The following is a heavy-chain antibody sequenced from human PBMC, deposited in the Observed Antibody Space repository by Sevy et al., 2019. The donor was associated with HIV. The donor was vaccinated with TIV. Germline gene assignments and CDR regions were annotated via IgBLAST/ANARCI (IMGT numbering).Heavy chain of an antibody. V-gene: IGHV4-59*01. CDR3: ARKSSMLLDTRFDP. Sequence: SETLSLTCTLSGGYISTYYWSWIRQAPGKGLEWIGYIYYNGNTNYNPSLKSRVTISLGASKKEFFLRLSSVTAVDTAVYYCARKSSMLLDTRFDPWGQGTLVTVS. CDR2: IYYNGNT. J-gene: IGHJ5*02. CDR1: GGYISTYY. D-gene: IGHD3-16*01.